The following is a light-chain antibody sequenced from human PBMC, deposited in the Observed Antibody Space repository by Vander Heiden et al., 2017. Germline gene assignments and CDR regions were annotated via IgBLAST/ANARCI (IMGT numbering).Light chain of an antibody. CDR1: QSLLHSNGYNY. V-gene: IGKV2-28*01. J-gene: IGKJ4*01. CDR3: MQSLQTPRT. Sequence: DIVMTQSPLSLPVTPGEPASISCRSSQSLLHSNGYNYLDWYLQKPGQSPQLLIYLGSNRASGVPDRFSGSGSGTDFTLKISRVEAEDVGVYYCMQSLQTPRTFGGGTNVXIK. CDR2: LGS.